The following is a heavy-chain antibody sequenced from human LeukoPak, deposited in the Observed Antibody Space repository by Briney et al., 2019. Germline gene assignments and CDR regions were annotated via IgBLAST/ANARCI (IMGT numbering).Heavy chain of an antibody. CDR2: IIPIFGTA. Sequence: SVKVSCKASGGTFSSYATSWVRQAPGLGLEWMGGIIPIFGTANYAQKFQGRVTITTDESTSTAYMELSSLRSEDTAVYYCARLQLLSRRGNWFDPWGQGTLVTVSS. J-gene: IGHJ5*02. CDR3: ARLQLLSRRGNWFDP. V-gene: IGHV1-69*05. CDR1: GGTFSSYA. D-gene: IGHD2-2*01.